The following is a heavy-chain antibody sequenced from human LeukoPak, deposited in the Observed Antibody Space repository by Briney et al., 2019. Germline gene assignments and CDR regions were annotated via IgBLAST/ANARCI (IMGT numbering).Heavy chain of an antibody. J-gene: IGHJ5*02. CDR1: GFTFSSYA. V-gene: IGHV3-30-3*01. CDR3: ARDYGDAGWFDP. CDR2: ISYDGSNK. D-gene: IGHD4-17*01. Sequence: GGSLRLSCAASGFTFSSYAMHWVRQAPGKGLEWVAVISYDGSNKYYADSVKGRFTISRDNSKNTLYLQMNSLRAEDTAVYYCARDYGDAGWFDPWGQGTLVTVSS.